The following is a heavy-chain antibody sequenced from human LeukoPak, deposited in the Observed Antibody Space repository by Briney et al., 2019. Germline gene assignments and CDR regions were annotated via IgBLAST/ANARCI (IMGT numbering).Heavy chain of an antibody. CDR2: IYYSGST. CDR3: ARGYCSDGTCLGDDI. J-gene: IGHJ3*02. Sequence: PSETLSLTCTVSGGSISSSSYYWGWIRQPPGKGLEWIGSIYYSGSTYYNPSLKSRVTISVDTSKNQFSLQLNSVTPEDTAVYYCARGYCSDGTCLGDDIWGQGTMVTVSS. CDR1: GGSISSSSYY. V-gene: IGHV4-39*01. D-gene: IGHD2-15*01.